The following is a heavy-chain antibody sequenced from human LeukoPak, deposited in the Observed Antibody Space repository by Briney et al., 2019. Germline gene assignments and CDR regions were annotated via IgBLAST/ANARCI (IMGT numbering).Heavy chain of an antibody. CDR1: EFSVGSNY. V-gene: IGHV3-66*01. CDR3: AKDLMRDRWFGES. J-gene: IGHJ1*01. D-gene: IGHD3-10*01. Sequence: GGSLRLSCAASEFSVGSNYMTWVRQAPGKGLEWVSLIYSGGSTYYADSVKGRFTISRDTSRNTLYLQMNSLRAEDTAVYYCAKDLMRDRWFGESWGQGTLVTVSS. CDR2: IYSGGST.